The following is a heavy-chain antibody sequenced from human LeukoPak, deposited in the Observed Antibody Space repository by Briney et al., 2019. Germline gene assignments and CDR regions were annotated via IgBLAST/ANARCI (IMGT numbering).Heavy chain of an antibody. CDR1: GFSFSNYA. V-gene: IGHV3-23*01. Sequence: GGSLRLSCAASGFSFSNYAMSWVRQAPGKGLEWVSGVSASGASTYSEDSVKGRFIISRDNSKNTVFLQMNSLGVEDTAVYYCARQHTAWYVDYWGQGILVTVSS. CDR2: VSASGAST. CDR3: ARQHTAWYVDY. D-gene: IGHD1-1*01. J-gene: IGHJ4*02.